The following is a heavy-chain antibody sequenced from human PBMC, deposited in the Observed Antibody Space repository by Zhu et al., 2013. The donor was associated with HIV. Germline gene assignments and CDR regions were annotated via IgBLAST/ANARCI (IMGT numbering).Heavy chain of an antibody. CDR3: ARSGGNSEENDYFDY. CDR2: IIPMLGIG. D-gene: IGHD2-21*02. CDR1: GGTFTDHA. Sequence: VQLVQSGAEVKKPGSSVRVSCRTSGGTFTDHAINWVRQAPGQGLEWMGWIIPMLGIGIYAQKFNGRVSITADESTNTVYLTPNSLRFEDTAVYYCARSGGNSEENDYFDYWGQGTLVSVSS. V-gene: IGHV1-69*04. J-gene: IGHJ4*02.